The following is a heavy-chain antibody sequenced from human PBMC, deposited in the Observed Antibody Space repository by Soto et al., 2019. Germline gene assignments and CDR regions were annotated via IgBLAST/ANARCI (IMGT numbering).Heavy chain of an antibody. Sequence: QLQLQESGPGLVKPSETLSLTCTVSGGSISSSSYYWGWIHQPPGKGLEWIGSIYYSGSSYYNPSLKRRVTISVDTSKNQFPLKLSSVTAADTAVYYCASRVVAGTSFDYWGQGTLVTVSS. CDR1: GGSISSSSYY. CDR2: IYYSGSS. D-gene: IGHD6-19*01. CDR3: ASRVVAGTSFDY. V-gene: IGHV4-39*01. J-gene: IGHJ4*02.